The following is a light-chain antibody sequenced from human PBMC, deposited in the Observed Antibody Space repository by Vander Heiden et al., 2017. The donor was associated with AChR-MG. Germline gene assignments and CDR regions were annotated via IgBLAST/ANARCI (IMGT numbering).Light chain of an antibody. V-gene: IGLV1-40*01. CDR1: SSNIGGGKD. CDR2: GNS. CDR3: QSYDSSLSAVV. J-gene: IGLJ2*01. Sequence: QSVLTQPPSVSGAPGQRVTISCTGSSSNIGGGKDVHWYQQLPGTAPKLLIYGNSDRPSGVPDRFSGSKSGTSASLAITGLQAEDEADYYCQSYDSSLSAVVFGGGTKLTVL.